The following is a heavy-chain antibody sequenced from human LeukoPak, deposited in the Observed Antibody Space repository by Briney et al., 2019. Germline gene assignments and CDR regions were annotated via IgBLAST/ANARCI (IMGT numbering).Heavy chain of an antibody. CDR2: ISAYNGNT. CDR1: GYTFTSYG. D-gene: IGHD3-10*01. CDR3: ARVASLLWFGELSSYFDY. V-gene: IGHV1-18*04. Sequence: GASVKVSCKASGYTFTSYGISWVRQAPGQGLEWMGWISAYNGNTNYAQKLQGRVTMTTDTSTSTAYTELRSLRSDDTAVYYCARVASLLWFGELSSYFDYWGQGTLVTVSS. J-gene: IGHJ4*02.